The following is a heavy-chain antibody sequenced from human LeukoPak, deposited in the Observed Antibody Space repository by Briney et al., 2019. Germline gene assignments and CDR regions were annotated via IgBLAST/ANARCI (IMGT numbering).Heavy chain of an antibody. CDR3: ARGSGYDYFDN. Sequence: PGGSLRLSCAASGFTVSSNYMSWVRQAPGKGRQRVPVIYSGGRTYYATPVKGRFTFCRDISKNTLYLQMNGLGAEDTAVYYCARGSGYDYFDNWGQGTLVTVSS. V-gene: IGHV3-66*01. J-gene: IGHJ4*02. CDR2: IYSGGRT. D-gene: IGHD6-25*01. CDR1: GFTVSSNY.